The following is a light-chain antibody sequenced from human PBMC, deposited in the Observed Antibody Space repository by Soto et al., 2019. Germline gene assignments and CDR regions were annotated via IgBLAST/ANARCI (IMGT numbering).Light chain of an antibody. CDR1: QSIRSY. J-gene: IGKJ4*01. CDR2: AAS. CDR3: QQLNSSPLT. V-gene: IGKV1-39*01. Sequence: DIQMTQSPSSLSSSVGDRVTMSCRASQSIRSYLNWYLKKPGKAPKLLIYAASTLQSGVPSRFSGSGYGTDLTLTISSMQTEDFETYYCQQLNSSPLTFGGGTKVDIK.